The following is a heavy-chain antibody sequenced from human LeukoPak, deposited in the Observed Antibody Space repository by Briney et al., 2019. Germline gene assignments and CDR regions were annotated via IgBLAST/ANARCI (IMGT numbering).Heavy chain of an antibody. CDR1: GFTFSNAW. D-gene: IGHD5-18*01. CDR2: IKSKTDGGTT. V-gene: IGHV3-15*01. Sequence: GGSLRLSCAASGFTFSNAWMSWVRQAPGKGLEWVGRIKSKTDGGTTDYAAPVKGRFTISRDDSKNTLYLQMNSLKTEDTAVYYCTTEEGYSWGGAFDIWGQGTMVTVSS. CDR3: TTEEGYSWGGAFDI. J-gene: IGHJ3*02.